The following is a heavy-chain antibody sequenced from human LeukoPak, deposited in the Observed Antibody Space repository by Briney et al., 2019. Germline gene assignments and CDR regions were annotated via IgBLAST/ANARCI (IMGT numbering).Heavy chain of an antibody. CDR2: ISSSSSYI. J-gene: IGHJ6*03. V-gene: IGHV3-21*04. D-gene: IGHD2-2*01. CDR3: ASGGYCSSTTCYGYNFYYMDV. CDR1: GFTFSSYS. Sequence: GGSLRLSCAASGFTFSSYSMNWVRQAPGKGLEWVSSISSSSSYIYYADSVKGRFTISRDNAKNSLYLQMNSLRVEDTAVYYCASGGYCSSTTCYGYNFYYMDVWGKGTTVTVSS.